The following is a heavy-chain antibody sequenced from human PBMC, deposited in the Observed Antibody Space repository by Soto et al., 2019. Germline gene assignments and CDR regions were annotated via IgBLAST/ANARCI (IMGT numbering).Heavy chain of an antibody. D-gene: IGHD3-22*01. J-gene: IGHJ4*02. CDR3: AREPPPRYYDSSGYPN. Sequence: SVKVSCKASGGTFSSYAISWVRQAPGQGLEWMGGIIPIFGTANYAQKFQGRVTITADESTSTAYMELSSLRSEDTAVYYCAREPPPRYYDSSGYPNWGQGTLVTVSS. CDR2: IIPIFGTA. V-gene: IGHV1-69*13. CDR1: GGTFSSYA.